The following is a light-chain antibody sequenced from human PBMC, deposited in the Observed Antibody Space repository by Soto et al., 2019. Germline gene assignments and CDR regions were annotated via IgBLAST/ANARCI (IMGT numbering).Light chain of an antibody. V-gene: IGKV3-20*01. J-gene: IGKJ1*01. CDR2: GAS. CDR1: QRVSRSY. Sequence: ENVLTQSPGTLSLSPGERATLSCRASQRVSRSYLAWYQQKPGQAPRLLIYGASSRATGIPDRFIGSGSGTDFALTISRLEPEDFAVYYCQQYGSSFPWTFGQGTKVEIK. CDR3: QQYGSSFPWT.